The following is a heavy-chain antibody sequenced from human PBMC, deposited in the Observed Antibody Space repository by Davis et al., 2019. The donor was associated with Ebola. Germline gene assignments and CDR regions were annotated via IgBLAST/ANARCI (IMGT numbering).Heavy chain of an antibody. CDR1: GYTLTELS. V-gene: IGHV1-24*01. CDR2: FDPEDGET. CDR3: VRDLRGWGDFDY. Sequence: ASVKVSCKVSGYTLTELSMHWVRQAPGKGLEWMGGFDPEDGETIYAQKFQGRVTMTEDTSTDTAYMELSSLRSEDTAVYYCVRDLRGWGDFDYWGQGTLVTVSS. D-gene: IGHD3-10*01. J-gene: IGHJ4*02.